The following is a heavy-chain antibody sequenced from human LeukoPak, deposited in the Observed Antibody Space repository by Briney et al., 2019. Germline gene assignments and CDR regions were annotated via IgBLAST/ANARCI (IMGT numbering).Heavy chain of an antibody. CDR3: ARGSFWSGYYRYYYYMDV. CDR1: GGTFSSYA. V-gene: IGHV1-69*05. CDR2: IIPIFGTA. Sequence: ASVKVSCKASGGTFSSYAISWVRQAPGQGLEWMGGIIPIFGTANYAQKFQGRVTITTDESTSTAYMELSRLRSEDTAVYYCARGSFWSGYYRYYYYMDVWGKGTTVTVSS. D-gene: IGHD3-3*01. J-gene: IGHJ6*03.